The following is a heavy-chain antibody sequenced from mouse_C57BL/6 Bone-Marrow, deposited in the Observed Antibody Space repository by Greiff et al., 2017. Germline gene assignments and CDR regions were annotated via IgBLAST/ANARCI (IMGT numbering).Heavy chain of an antibody. V-gene: IGHV5-17*01. J-gene: IGHJ4*01. CDR2: ISSGSSTI. D-gene: IGHD2-12*01. Sequence: EVKLMESGGGLVKPGGSLKLSCAASGFTFSDYGMHWVRQAPEKGLEWVAYISSGSSTIYYADTVKGRFTISRDNAKNTLFLQMTSLRSEDTAMYYCAREEYSVNAMDYWGQGTSVTVSS. CDR1: GFTFSDYG. CDR3: AREEYSVNAMDY.